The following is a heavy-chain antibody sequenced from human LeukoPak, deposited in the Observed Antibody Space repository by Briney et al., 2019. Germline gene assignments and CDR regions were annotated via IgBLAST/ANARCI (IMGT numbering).Heavy chain of an antibody. D-gene: IGHD2-2*01. CDR3: ARDSCSSTSCYAVFGY. Sequence: GGSLRLSCAASGFTFSSYAMHWVRQAPGKGLEWVAVISYDGSNKYYADSVKGRFTISRDNSKNTLYLQMNSLRAEDTAVYYCARDSCSSTSCYAVFGYWGQGTLVTVSS. V-gene: IGHV3-30*04. J-gene: IGHJ4*02. CDR1: GFTFSSYA. CDR2: ISYDGSNK.